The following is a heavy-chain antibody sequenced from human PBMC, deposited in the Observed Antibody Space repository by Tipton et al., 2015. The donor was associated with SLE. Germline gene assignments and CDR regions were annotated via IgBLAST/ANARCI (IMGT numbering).Heavy chain of an antibody. J-gene: IGHJ6*02. CDR3: AKMTVTALWNYDYGMDV. CDR2: ISGSGATP. V-gene: IGHV3-23*01. Sequence: SLRLSCAASGFTFSYYAMSWVRQAQGKGLEGGSTISGSGATPYYADSLKGRFTISTDNSRNMVFLQVNSLRAEDTAVYYCAKMTVTALWNYDYGMDVWGQGTTLTVSS. CDR1: GFTFSYYA. D-gene: IGHD1-7*01.